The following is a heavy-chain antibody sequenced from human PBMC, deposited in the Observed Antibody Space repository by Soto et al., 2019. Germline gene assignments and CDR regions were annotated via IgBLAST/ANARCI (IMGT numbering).Heavy chain of an antibody. V-gene: IGHV1-46*01. Sequence: ASVKVSCKASGYTFTSYYMHWVRQAPGQGLEWMGIINPSGGSTSYAQKFQGRVTMTRDTSTSTVYMELSSLRSEDTAVYYCARDPVFRYFEWQSLGGAFDIWGQGTIVTVSS. CDR1: GYTFTSYY. CDR3: ARDPVFRYFEWQSLGGAFDI. J-gene: IGHJ3*02. CDR2: INPSGGST. D-gene: IGHD3-9*01.